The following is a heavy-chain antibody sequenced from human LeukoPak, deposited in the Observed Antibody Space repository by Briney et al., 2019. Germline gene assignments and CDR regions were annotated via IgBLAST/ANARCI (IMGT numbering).Heavy chain of an antibody. CDR2: IRSKANSYAT. D-gene: IGHD3-22*01. Sequence: GGSLRLSCAASGFTFSGSAMHWVRQASGKGLEWVGRIRSKANSYATAYAASVKGRFTISRDDSKNTLYLQMNSLKTEDTAVYYCTTDTSSGYFDYWGQGTLVTVSS. V-gene: IGHV3-73*01. CDR1: GFTFSGSA. J-gene: IGHJ4*02. CDR3: TTDTSSGYFDY.